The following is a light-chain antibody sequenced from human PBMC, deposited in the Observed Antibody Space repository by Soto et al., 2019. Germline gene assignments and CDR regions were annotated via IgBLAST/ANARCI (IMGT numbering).Light chain of an antibody. CDR2: AAS. CDR1: QCISNY. Sequence: DVQMTPAPSSLSASVGDRVTITCRASQCISNYLAWYQQKPGKVPKPLIYAASILQSGVPSRFSGSGSGTDFTLTISGLQPEDVATYYCQKYNSAPRTFGGGTKVEIK. CDR3: QKYNSAPRT. J-gene: IGKJ4*01. V-gene: IGKV1-27*01.